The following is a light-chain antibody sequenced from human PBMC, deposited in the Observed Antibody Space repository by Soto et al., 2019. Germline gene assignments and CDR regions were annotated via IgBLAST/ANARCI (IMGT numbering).Light chain of an antibody. Sequence: DIPMTQSPSTLSASVGDRVTITCRASQSIDNWLAWYQQKPGKAPKLLIYKASGLQSGVPSRFSGSGAGTEFTLTIRSLQPDDFSSYYCQQYNSSPLTFGGGTKVEIK. V-gene: IGKV1-5*03. CDR1: QSIDNW. J-gene: IGKJ4*01. CDR3: QQYNSSPLT. CDR2: KAS.